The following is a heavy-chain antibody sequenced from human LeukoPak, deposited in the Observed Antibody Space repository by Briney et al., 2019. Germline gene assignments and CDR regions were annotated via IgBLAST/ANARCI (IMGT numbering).Heavy chain of an antibody. Sequence: ASVKVSCKASGYTLTNYALNWVRQAPGQGLEWMGWIDTNTGNPTYAQGFTGRFVFSLDTSVNTAYLQISSLKAEDTAIYYCARVQGYCSTTSCYPHYWGQGTLVTVSS. J-gene: IGHJ4*02. CDR2: IDTNTGNP. V-gene: IGHV7-4-1*02. CDR1: GYTLTNYA. D-gene: IGHD2-2*01. CDR3: ARVQGYCSTTSCYPHY.